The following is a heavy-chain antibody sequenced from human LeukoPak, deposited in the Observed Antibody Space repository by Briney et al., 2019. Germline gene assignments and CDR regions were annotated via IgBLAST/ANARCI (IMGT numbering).Heavy chain of an antibody. J-gene: IGHJ4*02. V-gene: IGHV3-33*01. Sequence: GGSLRLSCAASGFTFSSYGMHWVRQAPGKGLEWVAVIWYDGSNKYYADSVKGRFTISRGNSKNTLYLQMNSLRAEDTAVYYCARDAKMGWLQSGPDYWGQGTLVTVSS. D-gene: IGHD5-24*01. CDR3: ARDAKMGWLQSGPDY. CDR2: IWYDGSNK. CDR1: GFTFSSYG.